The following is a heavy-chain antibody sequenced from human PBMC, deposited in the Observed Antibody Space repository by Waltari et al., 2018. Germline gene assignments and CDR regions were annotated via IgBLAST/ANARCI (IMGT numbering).Heavy chain of an antibody. J-gene: IGHJ6*02. Sequence: QVQLVQSGAEVKKPGASVTVSCKASGYTFSDYYVHWVRQAPGQGLAWMGIINPSGDYTIYAQKFQGRVSMTRDTSTSTVYMERNSLRSEDTAVYFCASERRYSTGWNFYGRDVWGQGTTVRASS. CDR2: INPSGDYT. V-gene: IGHV1-46*01. CDR3: ASERRYSTGWNFYGRDV. D-gene: IGHD6-19*01. CDR1: GYTFSDYY.